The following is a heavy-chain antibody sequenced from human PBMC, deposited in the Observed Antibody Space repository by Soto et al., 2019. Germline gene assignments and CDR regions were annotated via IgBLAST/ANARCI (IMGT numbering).Heavy chain of an antibody. CDR2: INSDESRT. V-gene: IGHV3-74*01. CDR3: ARGPTGWYGYDY. CDR1: GFTFSSSW. J-gene: IGHJ4*02. Sequence: EVQLVESGGGLVQPGGSLTLSCVASGFTFSSSWMHWVRQAPGKGLVWVSRINSDESRTNYADSVKGRFTISRDNAKNTLYLQMNSLSAEDTALYYCARGPTGWYGYDYWGQGTLVTVSS. D-gene: IGHD6-19*01.